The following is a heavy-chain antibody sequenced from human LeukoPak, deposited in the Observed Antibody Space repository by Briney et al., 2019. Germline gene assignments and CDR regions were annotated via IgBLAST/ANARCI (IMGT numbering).Heavy chain of an antibody. CDR2: IVVGSGNT. Sequence: SVKVSCKASGFTFISFVMQWVRQARGQRLEWIGWIVVGSGNTNYAQKFQERVTITRDMSTSTAYMELSSLRTEDTAVYYCAAGETGDSGFFDPWGQGTLVTVSS. CDR1: GFTFISFV. CDR3: AAGETGDSGFFDP. V-gene: IGHV1-58*02. D-gene: IGHD7-27*01. J-gene: IGHJ5*02.